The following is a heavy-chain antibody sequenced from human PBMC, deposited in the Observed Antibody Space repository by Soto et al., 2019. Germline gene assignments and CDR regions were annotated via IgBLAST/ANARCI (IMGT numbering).Heavy chain of an antibody. J-gene: IGHJ4*02. D-gene: IGHD1-26*01. CDR3: AKRPRALLTFDY. CDR2: ISDSGGTS. V-gene: IGHV3-23*04. CDR1: GFIFSNYV. Sequence: EVQLVDSGGGLVQPGGSLRLSCAASGFIFSNYVMSWVRQAPGKGLGWVSSISDSGGTSYYADSVKGRFTISRDNSKNTLYLQMNSLRAEDTDIYYCAKRPRALLTFDYWGQGTLVTVSS.